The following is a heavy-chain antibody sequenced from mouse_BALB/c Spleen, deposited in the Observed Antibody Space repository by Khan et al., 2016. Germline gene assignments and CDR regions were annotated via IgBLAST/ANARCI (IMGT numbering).Heavy chain of an antibody. D-gene: IGHD1-2*01. CDR1: GDSITSGH. V-gene: IGHV3-8*02. CDR2: ISHSGDS. CDR3: ATGDYYGSAFAY. J-gene: IGHJ3*01. Sequence: EVQLQESGPSLAKPSQTLSLTCSVTGDSITSGHWNWIRKFPGNKFDFMGYISHSGDSYYNPSLKSRISITRDTSKNQYYLQLNSVTTEDTVTYYCATGDYYGSAFAYWGQGTLVTVSA.